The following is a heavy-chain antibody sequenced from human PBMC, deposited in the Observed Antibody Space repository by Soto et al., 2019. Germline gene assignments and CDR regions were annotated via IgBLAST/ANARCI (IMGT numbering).Heavy chain of an antibody. CDR3: ARDKSAAPIYQFDY. CDR2: IDSDGSST. Sequence: EVQLVESGGGLVQPGGSLRLSCAASGFTFSSYWMHWVRQAPGKGLVWVSRIDSDGSSTTYADSVKGRFTISRDNAKNTLYLQLNSLRAEDTAVYCCARDKSAAPIYQFDYWGQGTLVTVSS. D-gene: IGHD6-6*01. J-gene: IGHJ4*02. CDR1: GFTFSSYW. V-gene: IGHV3-74*01.